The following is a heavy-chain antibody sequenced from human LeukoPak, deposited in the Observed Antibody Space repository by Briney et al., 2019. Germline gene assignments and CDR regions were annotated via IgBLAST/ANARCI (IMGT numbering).Heavy chain of an antibody. V-gene: IGHV4-30-2*01. J-gene: IGHJ3*02. CDR2: IYHSGST. D-gene: IGHD3-3*01. CDR1: GGSISSGGYY. Sequence: PSQTLSLTCTVSGGSISSGGYYWSWIRQPPGKGLEWIGYIYHSGSTYYNPSLKSRVTISVDRSKNQFSLKLSSVTAADTAVYYCARGGQGYYDFWSGYPADAFDIWGQGTMVTVSS. CDR3: ARGGQGYYDFWSGYPADAFDI.